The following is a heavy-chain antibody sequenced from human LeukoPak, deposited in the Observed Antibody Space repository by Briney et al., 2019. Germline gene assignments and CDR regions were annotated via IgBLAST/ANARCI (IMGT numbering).Heavy chain of an antibody. CDR3: ARHYGP. Sequence: WIRXXXXKGLEWIGSIYYSGSTYYNPSLKSRVTISVDTSKNQFSLKLNSVAATDTAVYYCARHYGPWGQGTLVTVSS. V-gene: IGHV4-39*01. J-gene: IGHJ4*02. CDR2: IYYSGST. D-gene: IGHD3-10*01.